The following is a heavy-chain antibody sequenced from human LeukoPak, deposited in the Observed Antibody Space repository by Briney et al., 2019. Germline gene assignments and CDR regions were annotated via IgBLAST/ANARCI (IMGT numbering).Heavy chain of an antibody. CDR3: AREYWGVDY. CDR1: GFTFTTYT. D-gene: IGHD2-8*02. Sequence: PGGSLRLSCAASGFTFTTYTMTWVRQAPGKGLEWVANIKEDGGERNYVDSVEGRFAISRDNAKNSVYLQMNSLRVEDTAVYCRAREYWGVDYWGQGTLVTVSS. V-gene: IGHV3-7*01. CDR2: IKEDGGER. J-gene: IGHJ4*02.